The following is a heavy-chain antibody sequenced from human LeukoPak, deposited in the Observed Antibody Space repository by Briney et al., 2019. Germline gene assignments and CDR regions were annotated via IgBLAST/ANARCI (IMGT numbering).Heavy chain of an antibody. D-gene: IGHD5-24*01. J-gene: IGHJ4*02. CDR1: GGSISSSRYY. Sequence: SETLSLTCTVSGGSISSSRYYWGWIRQPPGKGLEWIGSIYYSGSTYYNPSLKSRVTISVDTSKNQFSLKLSSVTAADTAVYYCARQGDGYNYCYWGQGTLVTVSS. V-gene: IGHV4-39*01. CDR2: IYYSGST. CDR3: ARQGDGYNYCY.